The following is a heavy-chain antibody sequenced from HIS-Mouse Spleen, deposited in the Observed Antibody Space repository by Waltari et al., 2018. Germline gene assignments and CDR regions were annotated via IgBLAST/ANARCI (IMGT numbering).Heavy chain of an antibody. D-gene: IGHD6-13*01. V-gene: IGHV3-73*01. J-gene: IGHJ4*02. CDR1: GFTFSGYA. CDR3: TRPAAGALIDY. Sequence: EVQLVESGGGLVQPGGSLKLSCAASGFTFSGYAMHWVRQASGKGLEWVGRIRSKANSYATAYAASVKGRFTISRDDSKNTAYLQMNSLKTEDTAVYYCTRPAAGALIDYWGQGTLVTVSS. CDR2: IRSKANSYAT.